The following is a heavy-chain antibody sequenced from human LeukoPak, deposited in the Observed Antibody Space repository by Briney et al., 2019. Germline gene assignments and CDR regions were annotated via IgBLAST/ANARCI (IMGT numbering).Heavy chain of an antibody. J-gene: IGHJ4*02. CDR3: AALGTYYYDSSGYYFDY. Sequence: SVKVSCKASGFTFTSSAVQWVRQARGQRLEWIGWIVVGSGNTNYAQKFQERVTITRDMSTSTAYMELSSLRSEDTAVYYCAALGTYYYDSSGYYFDYWGQGTLVNVSS. CDR1: GFTFTSSA. V-gene: IGHV1-58*01. CDR2: IVVGSGNT. D-gene: IGHD3-22*01.